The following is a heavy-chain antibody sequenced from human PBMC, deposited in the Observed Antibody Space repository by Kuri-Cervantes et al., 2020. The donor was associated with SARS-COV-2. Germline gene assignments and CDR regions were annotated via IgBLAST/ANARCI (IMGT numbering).Heavy chain of an antibody. Sequence: SETLSLTCTVSGGSISSYYWSWIRQPAGKGLEWIGSIYYSGSTYYNPSLKSRVTISVDTSKNQFSLKLSSVTAADTAAYYCARSRGYCSSTSCFYYYGMDVWGQGTTVTVSS. CDR3: ARSRGYCSSTSCFYYYGMDV. CDR2: IYYSGST. V-gene: IGHV4-59*05. J-gene: IGHJ6*02. D-gene: IGHD2-2*01. CDR1: GGSISSYY.